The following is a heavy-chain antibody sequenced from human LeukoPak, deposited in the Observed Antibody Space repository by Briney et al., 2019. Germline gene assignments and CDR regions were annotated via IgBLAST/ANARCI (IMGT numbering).Heavy chain of an antibody. J-gene: IGHJ6*02. CDR1: GGSFSGYY. Sequence: NPSETLSLTCAVYGGSFSGYYWSWIRQPPGKGLEWLGEINHSGSTNYNPSLKSRVTISVDTSKNQFSLKLSSVTAADTAVYYCASYYDHYYYYGMDVWGQGTTVTVSS. CDR3: ASYYDHYYYYGMDV. V-gene: IGHV4-34*01. D-gene: IGHD3-3*01. CDR2: INHSGST.